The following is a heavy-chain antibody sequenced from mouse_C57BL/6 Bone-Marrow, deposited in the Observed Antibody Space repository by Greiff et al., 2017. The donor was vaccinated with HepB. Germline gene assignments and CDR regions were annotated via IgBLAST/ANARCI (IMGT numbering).Heavy chain of an antibody. Sequence: QVQLQQSGAELVRPGASVKLSCKASGYTFTDYYINWVKQRPGQGLEWIARIYPGSGNTYYNEKFKGKATLTAEKSSSTAYMQLSSLTSEDSAVYFCASRGYYYGSSLYWYFDVWGTGTTVTVSS. D-gene: IGHD1-1*01. J-gene: IGHJ1*03. CDR2: IYPGSGNT. CDR3: ASRGYYYGSSLYWYFDV. CDR1: GYTFTDYY. V-gene: IGHV1-76*01.